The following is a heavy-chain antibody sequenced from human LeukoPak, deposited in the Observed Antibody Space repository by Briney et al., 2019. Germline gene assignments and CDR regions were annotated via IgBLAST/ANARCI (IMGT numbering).Heavy chain of an antibody. CDR1: GYTFTTFG. V-gene: IGHV1-18*01. Sequence: GASVRVSCKASGYTFTTFGIAWVRQAPGEGLEWMGWISTYSGNTRYAQKFQGRVTMTTDTSASTAYMELRSLRSDDTAVYYCARDRLVVRGVIITYGMDVWGQGTTVTVSS. CDR2: ISTYSGNT. D-gene: IGHD3-10*01. CDR3: ARDRLVVRGVIITYGMDV. J-gene: IGHJ6*02.